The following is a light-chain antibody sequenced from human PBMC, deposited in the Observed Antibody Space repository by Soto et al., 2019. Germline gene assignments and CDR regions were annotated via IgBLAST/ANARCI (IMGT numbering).Light chain of an antibody. J-gene: IGKJ1*01. CDR2: AAS. CDR3: QQTYTSPPT. V-gene: IGKV1-39*01. Sequence: DIQMTQSPSSLSASVGDRVTITCRASQSISRYLNWYQQKPGKAPVLIVFAASTLHRGVPSRFSGRGSGTEFTLTISGLQPEDLATYHCQQTYTSPPTFGQGTRVDIK. CDR1: QSISRY.